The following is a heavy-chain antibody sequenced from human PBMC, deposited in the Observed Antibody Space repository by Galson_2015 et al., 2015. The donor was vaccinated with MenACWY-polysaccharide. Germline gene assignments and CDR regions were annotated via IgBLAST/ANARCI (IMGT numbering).Heavy chain of an antibody. J-gene: IGHJ5*02. CDR1: GYTLTELS. CDR3: ATVSLTYSSSSLYNWFDP. D-gene: IGHD6-13*01. Sequence: SVKVSCKVSGYTLTELSMHWVRQAPGKGLEWMGGFDPEDGETIYAQKFQGRVTMTEHTSTDTAYMELSSLRSEDTAVYYCATVSLTYSSSSLYNWFDPSVQGTLVTVSS. CDR2: FDPEDGET. V-gene: IGHV1-24*01.